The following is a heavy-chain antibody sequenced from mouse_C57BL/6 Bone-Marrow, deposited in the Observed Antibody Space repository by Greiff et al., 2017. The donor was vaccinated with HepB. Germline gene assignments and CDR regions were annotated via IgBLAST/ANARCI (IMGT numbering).Heavy chain of an antibody. CDR3: ARDRLWFQEVRFAY. CDR2: IHPNSGST. J-gene: IGHJ3*01. D-gene: IGHD2-2*01. CDR1: GYTFTSYW. V-gene: IGHV1-64*01. Sequence: QVQLQQSGAELVKPGASVKLSCKASGYTFTSYWMHWVKQRPGQGLEWIGMIHPNSGSTNYNEKFKSKATLTVDKSSSTAYMQLSSLTSEDSAVYYCARDRLWFQEVRFAYWGQGTLVTVSA.